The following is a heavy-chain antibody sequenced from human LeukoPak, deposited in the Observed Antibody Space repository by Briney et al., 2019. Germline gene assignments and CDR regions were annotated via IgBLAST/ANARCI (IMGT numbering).Heavy chain of an antibody. CDR2: IYYSGST. CDR1: GGSISSYY. Sequence: SETLSLTCTVSGGSISSYYWSWIRQPPGKGLEWIGYIYYSGSTNYNPSLKSRVTISVDTSKNQFSLKLTSVTAADTAVYYCARQGRTPESAYYYYYMDLWGKGPTITVSS. V-gene: IGHV4-59*08. D-gene: IGHD4-23*01. CDR3: ARQGRTPESAYYYYYMDL. J-gene: IGHJ6*03.